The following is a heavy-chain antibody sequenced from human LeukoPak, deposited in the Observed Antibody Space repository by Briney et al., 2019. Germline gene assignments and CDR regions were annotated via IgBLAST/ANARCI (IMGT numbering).Heavy chain of an antibody. Sequence: GGSLTLSCAASGFTFSSYEMNWVRQAPGKGLEWVSYISSSSSTIYYADSVKGRFTISRDNSKDTLYLQMNSLRVEDTAVYYCAKATSVTTLFDYWGQGTLVTVSS. CDR2: ISSSSSTI. CDR1: GFTFSSYE. CDR3: AKATSVTTLFDY. D-gene: IGHD4-17*01. V-gene: IGHV3-48*03. J-gene: IGHJ4*02.